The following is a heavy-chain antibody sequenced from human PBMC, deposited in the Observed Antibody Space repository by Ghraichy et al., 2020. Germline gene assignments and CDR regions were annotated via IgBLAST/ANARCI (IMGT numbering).Heavy chain of an antibody. Sequence: SETLSLTCAVYGGSFSGYYWNWIRQPPGKGLEWIGEINHSGSTNYNPSLKSRVTISVDTSKNQFSLKLSSVTAADTAVYYCARGYGDYYYWGQGTLVTVSS. V-gene: IGHV4-34*01. D-gene: IGHD4-17*01. CDR3: ARGYGDYYY. CDR2: INHSGST. J-gene: IGHJ4*02. CDR1: GGSFSGYY.